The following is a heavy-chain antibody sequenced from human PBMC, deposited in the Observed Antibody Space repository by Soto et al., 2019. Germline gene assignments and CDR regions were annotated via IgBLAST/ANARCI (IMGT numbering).Heavy chain of an antibody. J-gene: IGHJ3*02. V-gene: IGHV4-59*01. Sequence: PSETLSLTCTVSGGSIISYFWTWIRQSPGKGLQWIGYSHYSGNTNYNPSLKSRVTTSVDTSKNQLSLILASVTAADTAVYYCARMNQLAPKRNAFDIWGQGTMVTVSS. D-gene: IGHD1-1*01. CDR2: SHYSGNT. CDR1: GGSIISYF. CDR3: ARMNQLAPKRNAFDI.